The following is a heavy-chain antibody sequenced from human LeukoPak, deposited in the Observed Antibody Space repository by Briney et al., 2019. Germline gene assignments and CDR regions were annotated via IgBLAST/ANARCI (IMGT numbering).Heavy chain of an antibody. V-gene: IGHV4-39*01. J-gene: IGHJ4*02. CDR1: GGSISSSSYY. Sequence: SETLSLTCTVSGGSISSSSYYWGWIRQPPGKGLEWIGSIYYSGSTYYNPSLKSRVTISVDTSKNQLSLKLSSVTAADTAVYYCAGGEAAMVLFDYWGQGTLVTVSS. CDR3: AGGEAAMVLFDY. D-gene: IGHD5-18*01. CDR2: IYYSGST.